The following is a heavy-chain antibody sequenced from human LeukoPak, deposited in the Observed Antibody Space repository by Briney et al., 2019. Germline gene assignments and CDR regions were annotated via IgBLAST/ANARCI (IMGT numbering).Heavy chain of an antibody. Sequence: GGSLRLSCAASGFTFSSYAMHWVRQAPGKGLEWVTVISLDGSNKYYADSVKGRFTISRDNSKNTLYLQMNSLRAEDTALYHCARGTQYYYGSGSYLDYWGQGTLVTVSS. J-gene: IGHJ4*02. V-gene: IGHV3-30*04. CDR2: ISLDGSNK. CDR1: GFTFSSYA. D-gene: IGHD3-10*01. CDR3: ARGTQYYYGSGSYLDY.